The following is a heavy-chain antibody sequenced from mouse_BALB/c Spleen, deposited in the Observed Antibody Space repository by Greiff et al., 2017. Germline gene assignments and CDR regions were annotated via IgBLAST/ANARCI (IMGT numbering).Heavy chain of an antibody. CDR1: GFDFSRYW. CDR2: INPDSSTI. CDR3: AREGWLLPYYFDY. J-gene: IGHJ2*01. V-gene: IGHV4-1*02. D-gene: IGHD2-3*01. Sequence: EVNVVESGGGLVQPGGSLKLSCAASGFDFSRYWMSWVRQAPGKGLEWIGEINPDSSTINYTPSLKDKFIISRDNAKNTLYLQMSKVRSEDTALYYCAREGWLLPYYFDYWGQGTTLTVSS.